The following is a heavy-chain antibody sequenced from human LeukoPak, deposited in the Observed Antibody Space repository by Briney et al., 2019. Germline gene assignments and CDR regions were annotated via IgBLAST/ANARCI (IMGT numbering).Heavy chain of an antibody. J-gene: IGHJ4*02. D-gene: IGHD6-13*01. Sequence: SETLSLTCAVYGGSFSTNYWSWIRQPPGKGLEWIGETNHSGSTNYNPSLKSRVTISVDTSKNQFSLKLSSVTAADTAVYYCARDVVAAAGTWDYWSQGTLVTVSS. V-gene: IGHV4-34*01. CDR3: ARDVVAAAGTWDY. CDR2: TNHSGST. CDR1: GGSFSTNY.